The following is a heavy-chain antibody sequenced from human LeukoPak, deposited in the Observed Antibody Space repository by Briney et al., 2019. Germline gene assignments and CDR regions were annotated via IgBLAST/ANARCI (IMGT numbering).Heavy chain of an antibody. CDR3: ARGRQQWLVGGAFDI. D-gene: IGHD6-19*01. CDR1: GYTFINYV. J-gene: IGHJ3*02. CDR2: ISAYNGNT. V-gene: IGHV1-18*01. Sequence: GAXVKVSCKAAGYTFINYVIRWGGQAHGQGIEWMGWISAYNGNTNYAQKFQGRVTMNTDTSTRTVYMEMRSLTSDDTAVYYCARGRQQWLVGGAFDIWGQGTMVTVSS.